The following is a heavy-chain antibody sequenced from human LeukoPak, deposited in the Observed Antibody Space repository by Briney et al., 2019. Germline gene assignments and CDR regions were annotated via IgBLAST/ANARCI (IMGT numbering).Heavy chain of an antibody. CDR2: VTRQGSTT. D-gene: IGHD5-24*01. CDR1: GFTFSSYA. J-gene: IGHJ4*02. Sequence: GGSLRLSCAASGFTFSSYAMHWVRQAPGKGLEWVSFVTRQGSTTNYADSVRGQFTISRDNSKNSLFLQMNTLKTEDTALYYCAKERDGHKDGFDYWGQGTLVTVSS. CDR3: AKERDGHKDGFDY. V-gene: IGHV3-43*01.